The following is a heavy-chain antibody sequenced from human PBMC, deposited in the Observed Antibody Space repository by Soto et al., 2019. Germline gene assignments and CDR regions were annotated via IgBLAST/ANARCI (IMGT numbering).Heavy chain of an antibody. CDR2: IGGSGSST. CDR3: AKGFNYYGRGTLKLDS. CDR1: GVSFSDDW. D-gene: IGHD3-10*02. J-gene: IGHJ4*02. V-gene: IGHV3-74*01. Sequence: GGSLRLSCAASGVSFSDDWTHWVRQVPGQGLVWVSPIGGSGSSTCYADSVKGRFTISRDNSKNTLYLQMNSLRAEDTAMYYCAKGFNYYGRGTLKLDSWGLGTLVTVSS.